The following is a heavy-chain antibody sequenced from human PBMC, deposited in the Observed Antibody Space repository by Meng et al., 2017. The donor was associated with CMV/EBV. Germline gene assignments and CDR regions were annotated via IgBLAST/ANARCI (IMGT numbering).Heavy chain of an antibody. CDR1: FAFTNGW. CDR3: TTVLDYDFWSGSRGY. V-gene: IGHV3-15*07. CDR2: IKSKTDGGTT. J-gene: IGHJ4*02. Sequence: FAFTNGWMNWVRQAQGKGLEWVGRIKSKTDGGTTDYAAPVKGRFTISRDDSKNTLYLQMNSLKREDTAVYYCTTVLDYDFWSGSRGYWGQGTLVTVSS. D-gene: IGHD3-3*01.